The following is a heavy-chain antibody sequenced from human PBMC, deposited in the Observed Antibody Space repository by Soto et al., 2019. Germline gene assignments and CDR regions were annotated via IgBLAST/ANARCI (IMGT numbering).Heavy chain of an antibody. CDR2: IDPSDSYT. D-gene: IGHD3-22*01. J-gene: IGHJ4*02. CDR1: GYSSTSYW. V-gene: IGHV5-10-1*01. Sequence: GESLKISCKGSGYSSTSYWISWVRQMPGKGLEWMGRIDPSDSYTNYSPSFQGHVTISADKSISTAYLQWSSLKASDTAMYYCASTRHYYDSSGYSPDYWGQGTLVTVSS. CDR3: ASTRHYYDSSGYSPDY.